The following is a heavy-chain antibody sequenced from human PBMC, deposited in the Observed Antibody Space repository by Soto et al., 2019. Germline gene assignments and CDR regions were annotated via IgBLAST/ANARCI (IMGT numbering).Heavy chain of an antibody. J-gene: IGHJ5*02. CDR3: AGGSSWDWFDP. D-gene: IGHD6-13*01. V-gene: IGHV4-59*01. CDR2: LYYGGIT. Sequence: PSETLSLTCTASGGSLSTYYWSWIRQPPGKGLEWMGYLYYGGITYYNPSLKSRLTISEDTSKNQFSLKLSSVTTADTAVYYCAGGSSWDWFDPWGQGTLVTVSS. CDR1: GGSLSTYY.